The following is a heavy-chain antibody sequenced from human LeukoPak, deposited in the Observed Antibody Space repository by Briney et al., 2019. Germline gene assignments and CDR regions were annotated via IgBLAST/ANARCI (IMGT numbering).Heavy chain of an antibody. CDR1: GGTFSSYA. J-gene: IGHJ4*02. CDR3: ARERSGDWGFHY. CDR2: IIPILGIA. D-gene: IGHD7-27*01. Sequence: GASVKVSCKASGGTFSSYANSWVRQAPGQGLEWMGRIIPILGIANYAQKFQGRVTITADKSTSTAYMELSSLRSEDTAVYYCARERSGDWGFHYWGQGTLVTVSS. V-gene: IGHV1-69*04.